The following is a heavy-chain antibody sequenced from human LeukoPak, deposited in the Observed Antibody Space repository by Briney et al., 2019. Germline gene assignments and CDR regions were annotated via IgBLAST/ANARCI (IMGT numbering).Heavy chain of an antibody. D-gene: IGHD1-1*01. CDR1: GFTFTSVS. J-gene: IGHJ4*03. CDR3: ARGPYTGSMFDY. V-gene: IGHV3-21*01. CDR2: IGHVAGDI. Sequence: GGSLRLSCVTSGFTFTSVSMSWVRQAPGKGLEWVAFIGHVAGDIFYGDSVKGRFNISRDDAKGSVYLQMNSLRVDGTAVYFCARGPYTGSMFDYWGHGTLVTVSS.